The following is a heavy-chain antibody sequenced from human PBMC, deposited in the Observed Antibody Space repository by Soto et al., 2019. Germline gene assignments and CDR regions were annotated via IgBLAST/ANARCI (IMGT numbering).Heavy chain of an antibody. V-gene: IGHV4-39*07. Sequence: PSETLSLTCTVSGGSISNNNYYWAWIRQPPGKGLDWIGSISYGGTTYYNPSLKSRVTISADTSKNQISLKLTSVTAADTAVYYCARTSPVAGGFDYWGQGILVTVSS. J-gene: IGHJ4*02. CDR3: ARTSPVAGGFDY. D-gene: IGHD6-19*01. CDR1: GGSISNNNYY. CDR2: ISYGGTT.